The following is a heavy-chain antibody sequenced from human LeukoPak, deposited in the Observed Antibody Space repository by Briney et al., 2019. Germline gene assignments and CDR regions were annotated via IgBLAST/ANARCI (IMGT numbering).Heavy chain of an antibody. V-gene: IGHV5-51*01. CDR1: GYRFAGYW. J-gene: IGHJ5*02. D-gene: IGHD6-19*01. Sequence: GESLKISCKGSGYRFAGYWTGWVRQMPGKGLEWMGIIYPGDSDIRYSPSFQGQVTISVDKSISTAYLQWSSLKASDTTMYYCARQDSGWLFDPWGQGTLVTVSS. CDR3: ARQDSGWLFDP. CDR2: IYPGDSDI.